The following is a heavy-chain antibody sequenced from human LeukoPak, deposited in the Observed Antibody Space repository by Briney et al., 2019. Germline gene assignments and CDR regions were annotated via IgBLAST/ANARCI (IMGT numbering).Heavy chain of an antibody. V-gene: IGHV6-1*01. Sequence: SQTLSLTCAISGDSVSSNSAAWNWIRQSPSRGLEWLGRTYYRSKWYNDYAVSVKSRITINPDTSKNQFSLQLNFVTPEGTAVYYCARVQGHPPNGLDIWGQGTMVTVSS. D-gene: IGHD2-8*01. CDR3: ARVQGHPPNGLDI. CDR1: GDSVSSNSAA. CDR2: TYYRSKWYN. J-gene: IGHJ3*02.